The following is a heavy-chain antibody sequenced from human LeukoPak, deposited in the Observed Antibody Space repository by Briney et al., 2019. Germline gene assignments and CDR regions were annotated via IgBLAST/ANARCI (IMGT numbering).Heavy chain of an antibody. CDR3: AKLTGEDWYFDL. D-gene: IGHD7-27*01. Sequence: GGSLRLSCAASGFTFDNYGMHWVRQAPGKGLEWVAFIRYDGSNKYYADSVKGRFTISRDNSKNTLYLQMNSLRAEDTAVYYCAKLTGEDWYFDLWGRGTLVTVSS. CDR2: IRYDGSNK. CDR1: GFTFDNYG. J-gene: IGHJ2*01. V-gene: IGHV3-30*02.